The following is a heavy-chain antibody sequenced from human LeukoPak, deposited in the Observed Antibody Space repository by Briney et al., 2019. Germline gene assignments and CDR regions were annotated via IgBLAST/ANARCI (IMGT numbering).Heavy chain of an antibody. CDR3: AKNAYGSGSFIDY. D-gene: IGHD3-10*01. CDR2: ISYDGSNK. J-gene: IGHJ4*02. CDR1: GFTFSSYG. V-gene: IGHV3-30*18. Sequence: GRSLRLSCAASGFTFSSYGMHWVRQAPGKGLEWVAVISYDGSNKYYADSVKGRFTISRDNSKNTLYLQMNSLRAEDTAVHYCAKNAYGSGSFIDYWGQGTLVTVSS.